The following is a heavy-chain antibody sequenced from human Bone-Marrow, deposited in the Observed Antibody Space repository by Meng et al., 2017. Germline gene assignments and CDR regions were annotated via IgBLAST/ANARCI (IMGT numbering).Heavy chain of an antibody. Sequence: QVQLQESGPGLVKPSETLSLPFTVSGGSISTYYWSWIRQSPEKGLEWIGYINYSGRTNYIPSLRSRATISVDPSKNQFSLNLRSVTAADTAVYYCARGPSHGGSYSDYWGQGTLVTVSS. V-gene: IGHV4-59*01. CDR1: GGSISTYY. CDR2: INYSGRT. CDR3: ARGPSHGGSYSDY. J-gene: IGHJ4*02. D-gene: IGHD2-21*02.